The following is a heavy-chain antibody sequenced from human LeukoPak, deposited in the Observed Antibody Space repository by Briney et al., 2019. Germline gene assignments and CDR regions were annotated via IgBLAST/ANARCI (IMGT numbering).Heavy chain of an antibody. Sequence: SETLSLTCAVYGGSLSGYYWNWIRQSPGKGLEWIGEINHSGSTNYNPSLKSRVTISVDTSKNQFSLKLSSVTAADTAVYYCARWVVTAADIDYWGQGTLVIVSS. J-gene: IGHJ4*02. D-gene: IGHD2-15*01. V-gene: IGHV4-34*01. CDR1: GGSLSGYY. CDR3: ARWVVTAADIDY. CDR2: INHSGST.